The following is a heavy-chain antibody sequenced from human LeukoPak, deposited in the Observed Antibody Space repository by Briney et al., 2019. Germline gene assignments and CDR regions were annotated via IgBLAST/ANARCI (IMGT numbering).Heavy chain of an antibody. CDR1: GGSISSGGYY. V-gene: IGHV4-31*03. CDR3: ARDLGDGYNRGRVGYFQH. D-gene: IGHD5-24*01. J-gene: IGHJ1*01. Sequence: TPSETLSLTCTVSGGSISSGGYYWSWIRQHPGKGLEWIGYIYYSGSTYYNPSLKSRVTISVDTSKNQFSLKLSSVTAADTAVYYCARDLGDGYNRGRVGYFQHWGQGTLVTVSS. CDR2: IYYSGST.